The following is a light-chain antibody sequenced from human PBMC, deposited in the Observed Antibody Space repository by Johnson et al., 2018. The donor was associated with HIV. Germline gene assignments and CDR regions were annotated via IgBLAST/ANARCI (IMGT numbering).Light chain of an antibody. V-gene: IGLV1-51*01. CDR3: GTWDSSLSVYV. J-gene: IGLJ1*01. Sequence: QSVLTQPPSVSAAPGQKVTISCSGSSSNIGNNYVSWYQQLPGTAPKLLIYDNNKRTSGIPDRFSGSKSGTSVTLDITGLQPGDEADYYCGTWDSSLSVYVFGTGTKVTVL. CDR1: SSNIGNNY. CDR2: DNN.